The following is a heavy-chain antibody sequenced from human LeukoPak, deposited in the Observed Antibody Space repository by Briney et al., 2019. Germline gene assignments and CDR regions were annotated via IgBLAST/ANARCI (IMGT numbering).Heavy chain of an antibody. Sequence: PGGSLRLSCAASGFTFSSYGMHWVRQAPGKGLEWVIFIRYDGSNKYYADSVKGRFTISRDNSKNTLYLQMNSLRAEDTAVYYCAKLYEQLAYYYYYYMDVWGKGTTVTVSS. CDR2: IRYDGSNK. D-gene: IGHD6-6*01. CDR1: GFTFSSYG. J-gene: IGHJ6*03. CDR3: AKLYEQLAYYYYYYMDV. V-gene: IGHV3-30*02.